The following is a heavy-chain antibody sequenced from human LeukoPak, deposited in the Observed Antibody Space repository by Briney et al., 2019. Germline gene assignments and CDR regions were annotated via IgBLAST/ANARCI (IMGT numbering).Heavy chain of an antibody. J-gene: IGHJ4*02. CDR1: GYIFNDYF. CDR2: INPDSGGT. D-gene: IGHD1-26*01. Sequence: ASVKVSCKASGYIFNDYFMHWVRQAPGQGLEWMGWINPDSGGTNYAQKFQGRVTMTRDTSINTAYMELGRLTSDDTAVYYCARGSVGAPRAADYWGQGTPLTVSS. V-gene: IGHV1-2*02. CDR3: ARGSVGAPRAADY.